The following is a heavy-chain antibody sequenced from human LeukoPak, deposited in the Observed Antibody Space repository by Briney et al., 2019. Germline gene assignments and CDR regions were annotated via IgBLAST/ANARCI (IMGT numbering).Heavy chain of an antibody. V-gene: IGHV7-4-1*02. CDR2: INTNTGNP. J-gene: IGHJ3*02. CDR3: AREKPYDILTGYFGGAFDI. D-gene: IGHD3-9*01. CDR1: GYTFTSYA. Sequence: GASVKVSCKASGYTFTSYAMNWVRQAPGQGLEWMGWINTNTGNPTYAQGFTGRFVFSLDTSVSTAYLQISSLKAGDTAVYYCAREKPYDILTGYFGGAFDIWGQGTMVTVSS.